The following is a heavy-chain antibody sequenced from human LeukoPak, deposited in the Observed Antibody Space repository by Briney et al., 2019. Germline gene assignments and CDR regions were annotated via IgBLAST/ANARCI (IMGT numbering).Heavy chain of an antibody. CDR1: GGSISTYY. V-gene: IGHV4-4*07. D-gene: IGHD3-10*01. CDR3: AGIWFGELDYYYMDV. J-gene: IGHJ6*03. Sequence: SETLSLTCTVSGGSISTYYWSWIRQPAGKGLEWIGRIYPSGYTNYNPSLKSRVTMSVDTSKYQFSLKLSSATAADTAVYYCAGIWFGELDYYYMDVWGKGTSVTVSS. CDR2: IYPSGYT.